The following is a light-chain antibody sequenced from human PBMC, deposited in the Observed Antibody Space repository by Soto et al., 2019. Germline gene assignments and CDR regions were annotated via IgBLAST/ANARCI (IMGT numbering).Light chain of an antibody. CDR2: LEGSGRY. CDR1: SGHSSHI. J-gene: IGLJ3*02. CDR3: ETWDSNTRV. V-gene: IGLV4-60*03. Sequence: QPVLTQSSSASASLGSSVKLTCTLGSGHSSHIIAWHQQQPGKAPRFLMNLEGSGRYNKGSGVPERFSGASSGADRYLSIPNLQSEDEADYYCETWDSNTRVFGGGTKLTVL.